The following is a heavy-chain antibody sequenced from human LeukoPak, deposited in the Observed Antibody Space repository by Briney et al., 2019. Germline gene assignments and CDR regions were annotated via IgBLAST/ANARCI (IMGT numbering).Heavy chain of an antibody. CDR1: GFTFSSYA. CDR3: AKDYRYSSGWYSG. Sequence: GGSLRLSCAASGFTFSSYAMHWVRQAPGKGLEYVSAISSNGSSTYYADSVKGRFTISRDNSKNSLYLQMNSLRTEDTALYYCAKDYRYSSGWYSGWGQGTLVTVSS. V-gene: IGHV3-64*04. CDR2: ISSNGSST. J-gene: IGHJ4*02. D-gene: IGHD6-19*01.